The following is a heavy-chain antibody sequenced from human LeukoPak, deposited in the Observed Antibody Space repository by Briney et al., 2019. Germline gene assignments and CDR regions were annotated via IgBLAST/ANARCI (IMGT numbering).Heavy chain of an antibody. D-gene: IGHD5-18*01. CDR3: ARSKQGYSYGYDAFDI. J-gene: IGHJ3*02. CDR1: GGSISSSSYY. V-gene: IGHV4-39*07. Sequence: PSETLSLTCTVSGGSISSSSYYWGWIRQPPGKGLEWIGSIYYSGSTNYNPSLKSRVTISVDTSKNQFSLKLSSVTAADTAVYYCARSKQGYSYGYDAFDIWGQGTMVTVSS. CDR2: IYYSGST.